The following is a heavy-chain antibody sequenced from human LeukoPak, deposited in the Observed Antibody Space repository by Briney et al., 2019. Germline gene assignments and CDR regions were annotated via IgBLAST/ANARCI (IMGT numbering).Heavy chain of an antibody. J-gene: IGHJ5*02. V-gene: IGHV1-69*04. Sequence: SVKVSCKASGGTFSSYAISWVRQAPGQGLEWMGRIIPILGIANYAQKFQGRVTITADKSTSTAYMELSSLRSEDTAVYYCAREDYYDSSGGFDPWGQGTLVTVSS. D-gene: IGHD3-22*01. CDR2: IIPILGIA. CDR1: GGTFSSYA. CDR3: AREDYYDSSGGFDP.